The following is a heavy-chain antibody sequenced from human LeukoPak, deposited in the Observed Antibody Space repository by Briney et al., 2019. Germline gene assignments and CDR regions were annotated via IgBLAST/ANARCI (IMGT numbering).Heavy chain of an antibody. CDR3: ARVGSSTSDY. D-gene: IGHD6-6*01. Sequence: SETLSLTCTVSGGSISSYYWSWIRQPPGKGLEWIGYIYYSGSTNYSPSLKSRVTISVDTSKNQFSLKLSSVTAADTAVYYCARVGSSTSDYWGQGTLVTVSS. J-gene: IGHJ4*02. CDR2: IYYSGST. V-gene: IGHV4-59*12. CDR1: GGSISSYY.